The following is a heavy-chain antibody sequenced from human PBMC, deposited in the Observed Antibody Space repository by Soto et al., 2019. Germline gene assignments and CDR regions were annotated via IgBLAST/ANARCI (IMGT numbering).Heavy chain of an antibody. D-gene: IGHD6-19*01. Sequence: QVQLQESGPGLVKPSGTLSFTCAVSGGSISSSNWWSWVRQPPGKGLEWIGEIYHSGSTNYNPSLKSRVTISVDKSKNQFSLKLSSVTAADTAVYYCARDSIAVAGNYYYGMDVWGQGTTVTVSS. CDR2: IYHSGST. J-gene: IGHJ6*02. CDR3: ARDSIAVAGNYYYGMDV. V-gene: IGHV4-4*02. CDR1: GGSISSSNW.